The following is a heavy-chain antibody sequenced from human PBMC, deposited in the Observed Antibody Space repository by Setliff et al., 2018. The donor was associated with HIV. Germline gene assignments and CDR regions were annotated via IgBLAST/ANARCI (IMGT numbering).Heavy chain of an antibody. D-gene: IGHD3-16*01. J-gene: IGHJ4*02. Sequence: SVKVSCKASGDTFSSYAISWVRQAPGQGLEWMGGIIPVLGLSYYAQNFQGRVTMSRDASVSTAYLELRSLKFDDTAVYYCARGGTLFYWGQGTLVTVSS. V-gene: IGHV1-69*10. CDR3: ARGGTLFY. CDR2: IIPVLGLS. CDR1: GDTFSSYA.